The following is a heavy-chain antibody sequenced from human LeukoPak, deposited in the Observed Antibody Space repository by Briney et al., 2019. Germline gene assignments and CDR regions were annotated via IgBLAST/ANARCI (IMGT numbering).Heavy chain of an antibody. D-gene: IGHD3-10*01. CDR3: ARGGFTMVRGVNSDWFDP. CDR2: IYYSGST. CDR1: GGSISSGDYY. J-gene: IGHJ5*02. V-gene: IGHV4-30-4*01. Sequence: PSETLSLTCTVSGGSISSGDYYWSWIRQPPGKGLEWIGYIYYSGSTYYHPSLKSRVTMSVDTSKNQFSLKLSSVTAADTAVYYCARGGFTMVRGVNSDWFDPWGQGTLVTVSS.